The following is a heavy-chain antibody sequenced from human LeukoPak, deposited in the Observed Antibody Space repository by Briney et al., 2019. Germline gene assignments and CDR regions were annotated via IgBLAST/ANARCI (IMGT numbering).Heavy chain of an antibody. J-gene: IGHJ4*02. D-gene: IGHD3-22*01. V-gene: IGHV3-64D*06. CDR3: VKGYYDSSGLGFDY. Sequence: GGSLRLSCSASGFPFSAYIMHWVRQAPGKGLEYVSAISSNGGSTYYADSVKGRFTISRDNSKNTLYLQMSSLRAEDTAVYYCVKGYYDSSGLGFDYWGQGTLVTVSS. CDR2: ISSNGGST. CDR1: GFPFSAYI.